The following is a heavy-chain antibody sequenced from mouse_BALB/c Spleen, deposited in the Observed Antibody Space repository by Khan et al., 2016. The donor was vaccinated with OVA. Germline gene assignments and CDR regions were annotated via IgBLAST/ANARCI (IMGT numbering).Heavy chain of an antibody. CDR3: ARGGYGGFAF. CDR2: IFPGSVSI. CDR1: GYTFSSYW. D-gene: IGHD2-2*01. J-gene: IGHJ3*01. Sequence: QVQLQQSGGDLMKPGASVKISCKATGYTFSSYWIEWVKQRPGHGLEWIGQIFPGSVSITYNEKFKGKATFTAETSSNTAYMHLSSLTSEDSAGYYCARGGYGGFAFWGQGTLVTVSA. V-gene: IGHV1-9*01.